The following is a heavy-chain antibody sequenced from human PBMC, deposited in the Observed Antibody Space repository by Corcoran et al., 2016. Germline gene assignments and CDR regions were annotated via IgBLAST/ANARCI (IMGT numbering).Heavy chain of an antibody. CDR2: IWYDGSNK. CDR1: GFTFSSYG. CDR3: ARDRDYYESSGYYYSFDY. D-gene: IGHD3-22*01. Sequence: QVQLVESGGGVVQPGRSLRLSCAASGFTFSSYGMHWVRQAPGKGLEWVAVIWYDGSNKYYADSVKGRFTISRDKSKNTLYLQMNSLRAEDTPVYNCARDRDYYESSGYYYSFDYWGQGTLVTVSS. V-gene: IGHV3-33*01. J-gene: IGHJ4*02.